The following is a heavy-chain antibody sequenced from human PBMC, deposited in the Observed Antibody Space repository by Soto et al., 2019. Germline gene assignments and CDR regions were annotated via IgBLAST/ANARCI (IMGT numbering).Heavy chain of an antibody. CDR2: ISSSSSTI. CDR3: ATHRIGDSDAFDI. D-gene: IGHD4-17*01. CDR1: GFTFSSYS. Sequence: GGSLRLSCAASGFTFSSYSMNWVRQAPGKGLEWVSYISSSSSTIYYADSMKGRFTISRDNAKNSLYLQMNSLRDEDTAVYYCATHRIGDSDAFDIWGQGTMVTVSS. V-gene: IGHV3-48*02. J-gene: IGHJ3*02.